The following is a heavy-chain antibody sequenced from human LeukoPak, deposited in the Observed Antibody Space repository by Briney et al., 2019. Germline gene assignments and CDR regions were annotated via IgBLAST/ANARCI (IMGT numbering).Heavy chain of an antibody. Sequence: SENLSLTCIVSVGSISAYDWSWIRQPPWKGLEWIGYIYGGGSTNYNPSLKSRVTISRDTSKNQFSLGLSSVTAADTAVYYCARDRELGYWGQGALVTVSS. CDR1: VGSISAYD. V-gene: IGHV4-59*01. CDR2: IYGGGST. J-gene: IGHJ4*02. CDR3: ARDRELGY. D-gene: IGHD3-10*01.